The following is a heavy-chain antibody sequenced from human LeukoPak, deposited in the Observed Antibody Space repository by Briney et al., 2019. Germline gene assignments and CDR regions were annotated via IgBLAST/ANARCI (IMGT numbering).Heavy chain of an antibody. V-gene: IGHV4-34*01. CDR1: GGSFSGYY. CDR3: ARGGLAVPYGMDV. CDR2: ISHSGST. J-gene: IGHJ6*02. Sequence: SETLSLTCAVYGGSFSGYYWSWIRQPPGKGLEWIGEISHSGSTNYNPSLKSRVTISVDTPKNQFSLKLSSVTAADTAVYYCARGGLAVPYGMDVWGQGTTVTVSS.